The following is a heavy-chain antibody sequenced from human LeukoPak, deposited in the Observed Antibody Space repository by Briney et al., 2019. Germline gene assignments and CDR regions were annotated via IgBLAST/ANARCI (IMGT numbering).Heavy chain of an antibody. CDR1: GFMFSSYW. V-gene: IGHV3-7*01. J-gene: IGHJ4*01. CDR2: IKEDGSEK. CDR3: ARGTYSSSWYRFDY. Sequence: GGSLRLSCAASGFMFSSYWMSWVRQAPGKGLEWVADIKEDGSEKSYVDSVKGRFTISRDNAKNSLYLQMNTLRAEDTAVYYCARGTYSSSWYRFDYWGQGILVTVSS. D-gene: IGHD6-13*01.